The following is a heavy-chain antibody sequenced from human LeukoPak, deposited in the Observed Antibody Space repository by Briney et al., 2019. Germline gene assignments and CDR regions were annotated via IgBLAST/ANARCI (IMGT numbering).Heavy chain of an antibody. Sequence: PSETLSLTCTVSGGSISSYYWSWLRQPPGKGREGVGYIYYSGSTNYNPSLKSRVTISVDTSKNQFSLKLISVTAADTAVYYCAREGIAAAGTIGSSWFDPWGQGTLVTVSS. J-gene: IGHJ5*02. V-gene: IGHV4-59*01. D-gene: IGHD6-13*01. CDR2: IYYSGST. CDR1: GGSISSYY. CDR3: AREGIAAAGTIGSSWFDP.